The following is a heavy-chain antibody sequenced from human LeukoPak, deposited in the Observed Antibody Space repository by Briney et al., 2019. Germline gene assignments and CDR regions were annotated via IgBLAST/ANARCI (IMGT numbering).Heavy chain of an antibody. J-gene: IGHJ4*02. CDR2: IYNSEST. CDR3: ATGGSLAAAGDY. Sequence: KASETLSLTCTVSGGSVSSGRYYWSWIRQPPGTGLEWIGYIYNSESTNYNPSLKSRVTISVDTSKNHFSLKLSSVTAADTAVYYCATGGSLAAAGDYWGQGTLVTVSS. D-gene: IGHD6-13*01. CDR1: GGSVSSGRYY. V-gene: IGHV4-61*03.